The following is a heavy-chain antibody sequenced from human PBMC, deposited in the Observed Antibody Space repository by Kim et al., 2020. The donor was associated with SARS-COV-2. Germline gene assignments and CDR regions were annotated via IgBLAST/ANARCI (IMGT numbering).Heavy chain of an antibody. CDR2: IYYSGST. D-gene: IGHD1-1*01. J-gene: IGHJ6*02. Sequence: SETLSLTCTVSGGSISSSSYYWGWIRQPPGKGLEWIGSIYYSGSTYYNPSLKSRVTISVDTSKNQFSLKLSSVTAADTAVYYCATETRKVYYYYGMDVWGQGTTVTVSS. CDR1: GGSISSSSYY. CDR3: ATETRKVYYYYGMDV. V-gene: IGHV4-39*01.